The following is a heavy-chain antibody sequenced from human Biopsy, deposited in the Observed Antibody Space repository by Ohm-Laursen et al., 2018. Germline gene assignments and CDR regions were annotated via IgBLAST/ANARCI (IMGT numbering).Heavy chain of an antibody. CDR1: GGPSSNYA. Sequence: SVKVSCKASGGPSSNYAFSWVRQAPGQGLEWVGRIVPILGHLNYAQRFQGRVSITADKSTTYVYMELSRLTSEDTAVYYCAADADGYYTEFDYWGPGTLVTVSS. J-gene: IGHJ4*02. V-gene: IGHV1-69*04. CDR3: AADADGYYTEFDY. CDR2: IVPILGHL. D-gene: IGHD3-3*01.